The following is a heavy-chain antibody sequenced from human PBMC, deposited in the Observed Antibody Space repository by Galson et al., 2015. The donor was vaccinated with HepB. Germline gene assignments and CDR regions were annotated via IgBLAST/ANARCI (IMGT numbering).Heavy chain of an antibody. J-gene: IGHJ6*02. CDR3: ARRETATHYYYYGMDV. CDR2: ISAYNGNT. Sequence: SVKVSCKASGYTFTSYGISWVRQAPGQGLEWMGWISAYNGNTNYAQKLQGRVTMTTDTSRSTAYMELRSLRSDDTAVYYCARRETATHYYYYGMDVWGQGTTVTVSS. CDR1: GYTFTSYG. V-gene: IGHV1-18*01. D-gene: IGHD5-24*01.